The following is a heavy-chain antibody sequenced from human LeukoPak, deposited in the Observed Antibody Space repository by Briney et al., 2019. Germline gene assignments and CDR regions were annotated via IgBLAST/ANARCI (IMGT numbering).Heavy chain of an antibody. Sequence: PGGSLRLSCAASGLTFSSSAMNWVRQAPGKGLEWVSGISSSGGITYYADSVKGRFTISRGNSKNTLYLQLNSLRAEDTAVYYCAKSSQRFGMDVWGQGTTVTVSS. J-gene: IGHJ6*02. V-gene: IGHV3-23*01. CDR3: AKSSQRFGMDV. CDR2: ISSSGGIT. CDR1: GLTFSSSA.